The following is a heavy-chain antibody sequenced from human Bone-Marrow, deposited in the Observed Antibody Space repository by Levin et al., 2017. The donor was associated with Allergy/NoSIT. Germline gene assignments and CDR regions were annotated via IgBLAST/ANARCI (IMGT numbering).Heavy chain of an antibody. V-gene: IGHV1-69*04. D-gene: IGHD2-21*01. CDR1: GGTFDIFV. Sequence: SVKVSCKSSGGTFDIFVVSWIRQAPGHGLEWMGRLIPITGTATYTQKFQDRVTITADKSTSTVYMDMTSLTSDDTAVYYWAGLGGACYCGGGTCYGADVWGQGTTVIVSS. CDR3: AGLGGACYCGGGTCYGADV. CDR2: LIPITGTA. J-gene: IGHJ6*02.